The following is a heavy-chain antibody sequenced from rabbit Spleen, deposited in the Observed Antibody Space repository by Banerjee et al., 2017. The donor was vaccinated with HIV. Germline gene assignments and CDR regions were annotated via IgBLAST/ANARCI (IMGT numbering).Heavy chain of an antibody. CDR3: ARFYAGYGDFGYAAM. V-gene: IGHV1S40*01. CDR2: IHAAGVNNI. CDR1: GFSFIAGYY. J-gene: IGHJ4*01. Sequence: QSLEESGGDLVKPGASLTLTCTASGFSFIAGYYMCWVRQAPGKGLEWIACIHAAGVNNIYYANWAKGRFTISKTSSTTVILQMTSLTAADTATYFCARFYAGYGDFGYAAMWGQGTLVTVS. D-gene: IGHD7-1*01.